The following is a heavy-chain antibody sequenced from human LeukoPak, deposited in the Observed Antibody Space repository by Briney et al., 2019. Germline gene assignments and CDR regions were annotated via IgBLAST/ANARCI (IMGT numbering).Heavy chain of an antibody. J-gene: IGHJ4*02. CDR2: IGTAGDT. D-gene: IGHD1-26*01. V-gene: IGHV3-13*01. Sequence: GGSLRLSCAASGFTFSSYDMHWVRQTTGRGLEWVSGIGTAGDTCYLGSVKGRFTISRENAKNSLYLQMNSLRAGDTAVYYCARGGSSGPFDYWGQGTLVTVSS. CDR3: ARGGSSGPFDY. CDR1: GFTFSSYD.